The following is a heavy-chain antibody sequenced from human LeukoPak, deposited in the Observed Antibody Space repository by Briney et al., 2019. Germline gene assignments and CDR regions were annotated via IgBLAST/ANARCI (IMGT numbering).Heavy chain of an antibody. J-gene: IGHJ4*02. V-gene: IGHV4-39*01. CDR2: IYYSGST. CDR1: GGSISSSSYY. Sequence: PSETLSLTCTVSGGSISSSSYYWGWIRQPPGKGLEWIGSIYYSGSTYYNPSLKSRVTISVDTSKNQFSLKLSSVTAADTAVYYCARSSTGAFDYWGQGTLSTVSS. D-gene: IGHD1-14*01. CDR3: ARSSTGAFDY.